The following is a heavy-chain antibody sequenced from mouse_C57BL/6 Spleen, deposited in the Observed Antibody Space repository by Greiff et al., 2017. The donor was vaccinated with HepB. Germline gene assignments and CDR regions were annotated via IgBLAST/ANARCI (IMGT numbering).Heavy chain of an antibody. Sequence: QVQLQQSGPGLVQPSQSLSITCTVSGFSLTSYGVHWVRQSPGKGLEWLGVIWSGGSTDYNAAFISRLSNSTDNSKCHVFFKMNGLQADDTAIYYCARSTVDYYAMDYWGQGTSVTVSS. V-gene: IGHV2-2*01. CDR2: IWSGGST. D-gene: IGHD1-1*01. CDR1: GFSLTSYG. J-gene: IGHJ4*01. CDR3: ARSTVDYYAMDY.